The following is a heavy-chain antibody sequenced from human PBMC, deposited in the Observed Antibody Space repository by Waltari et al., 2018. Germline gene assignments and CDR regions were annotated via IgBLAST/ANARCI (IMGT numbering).Heavy chain of an antibody. CDR2: INAGNGNT. CDR1: GYTFTSYA. V-gene: IGHV1-3*01. Sequence: QVHLVQSGAEVKKPGASVKVSCKASGYTFTSYAMHWVRQAPGQRLEWMGWINAGNGNTKYSQKFQGRVTITRDTSASTAYMELSSLRSEDTAVYYCAGTDSGSYYSPFDYWGQGTLVTVSS. D-gene: IGHD1-26*01. J-gene: IGHJ4*02. CDR3: AGTDSGSYYSPFDY.